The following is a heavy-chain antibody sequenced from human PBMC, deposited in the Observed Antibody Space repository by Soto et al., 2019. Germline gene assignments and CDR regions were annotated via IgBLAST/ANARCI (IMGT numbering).Heavy chain of an antibody. J-gene: IGHJ4*02. CDR1: GGSISSGGYS. D-gene: IGHD2-2*01. CDR2: IYYSGST. V-gene: IGHV4-31*03. CDR3: ARVNIVPAAMYDY. Sequence: QVQLQESGPGLVKPSQTLSLTCTVSGGSISSGGYSWSWIRQHPGKGLEWIGYIYYSGSTYYNPSLKSRVTISVDTSKNQFALKLSSVTAADTAVYDCARVNIVPAAMYDYWGQGTLVTVSS.